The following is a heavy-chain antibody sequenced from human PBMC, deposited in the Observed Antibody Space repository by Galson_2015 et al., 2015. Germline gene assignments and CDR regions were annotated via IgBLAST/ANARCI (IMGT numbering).Heavy chain of an antibody. D-gene: IGHD1-26*01. CDR2: ISGSGGST. CDR3: AILGGGSYRRGSFDY. V-gene: IGHV3-23*01. Sequence: SLRLSCAASGFTFSSYAMSWVRQAPGKGLEWVSAISGSGGSTYYADSVKGRFTISRDNSKNTLYLQMNSLRAEDTAVYYCAILGGGSYRRGSFDYWGQGTLVTVSS. J-gene: IGHJ4*02. CDR1: GFTFSSYA.